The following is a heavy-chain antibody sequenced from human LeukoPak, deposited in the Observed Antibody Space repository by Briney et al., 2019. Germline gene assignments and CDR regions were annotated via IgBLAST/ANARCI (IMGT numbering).Heavy chain of an antibody. D-gene: IGHD3-22*01. Sequence: SETLSLTCTVSGVSVINYYWSWIRQPPGKGLEWIGYIYHSGNSDYNPSLKSRVTISVATSKNQFSLKLTSVTPADTAVYFRARFDSPISAFDIWGQGTVVTVSS. V-gene: IGHV4-59*02. J-gene: IGHJ3*02. CDR3: ARFDSPISAFDI. CDR1: GVSVINYY. CDR2: IYHSGNS.